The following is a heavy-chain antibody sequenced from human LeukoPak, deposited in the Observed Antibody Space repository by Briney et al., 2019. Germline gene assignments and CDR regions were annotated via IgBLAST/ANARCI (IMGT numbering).Heavy chain of an antibody. CDR1: GFAFSGSA. CDR2: IRSKANSYAT. D-gene: IGHD3-10*01. Sequence: PGGSLKLSCAASGFAFSGSAMHWVRQASGKGLEWVGRIRSKANSYATAYAASVKGRFTISRDDSKNTAYLQMNSLKTEDTAVYYCTRQWGYYGSGSGDYYYYYYMDVWGKGTTVTISS. V-gene: IGHV3-73*01. J-gene: IGHJ6*03. CDR3: TRQWGYYGSGSGDYYYYYYMDV.